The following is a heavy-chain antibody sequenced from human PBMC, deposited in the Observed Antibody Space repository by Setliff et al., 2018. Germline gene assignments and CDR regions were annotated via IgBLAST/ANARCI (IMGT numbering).Heavy chain of an antibody. D-gene: IGHD2-21*02. CDR2: IDTSSTWI. V-gene: IGHV3-21*01. CDR1: GFSFTTYT. Sequence: PGGSLRLSCSASGFSFTTYTMNWIRQAPGQGLEWVSFIDTSSTWIYYADSVKGRFTISRDNAENSLYLQMNSLRAEDTAVYYCARVHRHCDAGACWDYWGQGTLVTVSS. J-gene: IGHJ4*02. CDR3: ARVHRHCDAGACWDY.